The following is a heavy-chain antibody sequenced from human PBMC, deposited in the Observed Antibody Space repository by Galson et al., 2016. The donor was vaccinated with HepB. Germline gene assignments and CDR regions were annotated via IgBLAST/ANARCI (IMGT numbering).Heavy chain of an antibody. D-gene: IGHD6-19*01. CDR1: GFTFSRYG. CDR3: AREGTNIAVAATAFDY. Sequence: SLRLSCAASGFTFSRYGMHWVRQAPGKGLEWVALIWNDGSYKNYADSVKGRFTISRDNSKNALSLQMNSLRAEDTAVYYCAREGTNIAVAATAFDYWGRGTLVTVSS. CDR2: IWNDGSYK. V-gene: IGHV3-33*01. J-gene: IGHJ4*02.